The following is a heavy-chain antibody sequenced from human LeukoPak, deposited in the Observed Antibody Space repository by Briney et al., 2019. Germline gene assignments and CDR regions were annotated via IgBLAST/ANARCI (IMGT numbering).Heavy chain of an antibody. Sequence: SETLSLTCTVSGGSISSHYYWIWIRQPPGKGLEWIGSIYYSGSTYYNPSLKSRVTVSVDTSKNQFSLKLSSLTASETAVYYCARQYGSGSAYTPVVDLWGQGTLVTVSS. V-gene: IGHV4-39*01. CDR3: ARQYGSGSAYTPVVDL. CDR1: GGSISSHYY. CDR2: IYYSGST. J-gene: IGHJ4*02. D-gene: IGHD3-10*01.